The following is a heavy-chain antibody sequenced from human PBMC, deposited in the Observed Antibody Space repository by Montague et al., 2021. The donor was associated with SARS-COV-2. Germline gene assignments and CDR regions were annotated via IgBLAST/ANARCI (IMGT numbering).Heavy chain of an antibody. CDR3: ARSLDPSGTYYLPY. CDR1: GGSIGSYY. J-gene: IGHJ4*02. V-gene: IGHV4-59*01. D-gene: IGHD3-10*01. Sequence: SETLSLTCSVSGGSIGSYYWSWLRQPPGKGLEWVGHIHYSGSSTYSPSFKSRVTMSIDTPKNQFSLKLSSVTAADTAVYYCARSLDPSGTYYLPYWGQGTLVTVPS. CDR2: IHYSGSS.